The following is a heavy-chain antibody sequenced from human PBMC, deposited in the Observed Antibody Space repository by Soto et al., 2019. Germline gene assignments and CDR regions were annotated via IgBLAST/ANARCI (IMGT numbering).Heavy chain of an antibody. D-gene: IGHD5-12*01. CDR2: ISYDGSNK. Sequence: GGSLRLSCAASGFTFSSYGMHWVRQAPGKGLEWVAAISYDGSNKYYADSVKGRFTISRDNSKNTLYLQMNSLRAQDTAVYYCAKDKGSGYDYFDYWGQGTLVTVSS. CDR3: AKDKGSGYDYFDY. CDR1: GFTFSSYG. J-gene: IGHJ4*02. V-gene: IGHV3-30*18.